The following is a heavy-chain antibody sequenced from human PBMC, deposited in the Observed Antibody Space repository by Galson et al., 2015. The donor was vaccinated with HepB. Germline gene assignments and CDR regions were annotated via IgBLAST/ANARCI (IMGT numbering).Heavy chain of an antibody. Sequence: ETLSLTCTVSGGSISSYYWSWIRQPPGKGLEWIGYIYYSGSTNYNPSLKSRVTISVDTSKNQFSLKLSSVTAADTAVYYCARSGGNRSPFDYWGQGTLVTVSS. J-gene: IGHJ4*02. CDR2: IYYSGST. CDR3: ARSGGNRSPFDY. D-gene: IGHD1-14*01. V-gene: IGHV4-59*01. CDR1: GGSISSYY.